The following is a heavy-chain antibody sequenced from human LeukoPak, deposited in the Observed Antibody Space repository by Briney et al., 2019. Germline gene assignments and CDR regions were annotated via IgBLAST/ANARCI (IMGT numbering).Heavy chain of an antibody. D-gene: IGHD5-18*01. J-gene: IGHJ6*03. Sequence: SVKVSCXAPGGTFSSYAISWVRQAPGQGLEWMGGIIPIFGTVNYAQKFQGRVTITTDESTSTAYMELSSLRSEDTAVYYCARGAAMVFYYYYMDVWGKGTTVTVSS. V-gene: IGHV1-69*05. CDR1: GGTFSSYA. CDR3: ARGAAMVFYYYYMDV. CDR2: IIPIFGTV.